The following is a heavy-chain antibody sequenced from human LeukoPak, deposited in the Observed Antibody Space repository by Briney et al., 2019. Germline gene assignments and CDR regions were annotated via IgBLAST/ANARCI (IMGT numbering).Heavy chain of an antibody. J-gene: IGHJ5*02. V-gene: IGHV4-34*01. D-gene: IGHD2-8*01. CDR3: ARHGVYCTNGVCYTFDP. CDR1: GGSFSGYY. Sequence: PSETLSLTCAVYGGSFSGYYWGWIRQPPGKGLEWVGSISYTGSTYYNPSLKSRVTISVDTSKNQFSLKLSSVTAADTAVYYCARHGVYCTNGVCYTFDPRGQGTLVTVSS. CDR2: ISYTGST.